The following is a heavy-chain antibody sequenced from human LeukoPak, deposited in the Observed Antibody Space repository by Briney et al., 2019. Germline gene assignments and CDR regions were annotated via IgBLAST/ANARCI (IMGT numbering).Heavy chain of an antibody. CDR3: ARVLDYYDSSGHLPSDY. CDR2: INCDGSST. Sequence: GGSLRLSCAASGFTFSSYWMHWVRQAPGKGLVWVSRINCDGSSTSYADSVKGRFTISRDNAKNTLYLQMNSLRAEDTAVYYCARVLDYYDSSGHLPSDYWGQGTLVTVSS. D-gene: IGHD3-22*01. J-gene: IGHJ4*02. V-gene: IGHV3-74*01. CDR1: GFTFSSYW.